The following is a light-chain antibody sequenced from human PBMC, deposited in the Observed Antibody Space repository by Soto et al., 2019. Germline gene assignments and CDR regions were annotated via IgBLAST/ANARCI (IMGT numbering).Light chain of an antibody. CDR3: SSYAGRNNLL. V-gene: IGLV2-8*01. J-gene: IGLJ2*01. CDR2: AVS. Sequence: QLVLTQPPSASGSPGQSVTISCTGTSSDVGAYKYVSWYQHHPGKAPQLIIFAVSERPSGVPDRFSGSKSGNTASLTVSGLQPEDEADYYCSSYAGRNNLLFGGGTKLTVL. CDR1: SSDVGAYKY.